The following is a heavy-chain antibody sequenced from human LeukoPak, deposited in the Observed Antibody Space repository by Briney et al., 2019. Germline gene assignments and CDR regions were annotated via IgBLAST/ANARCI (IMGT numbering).Heavy chain of an antibody. V-gene: IGHV1-2*02. CDR3: ARSMTSASNAFDI. CDR2: LNPNSGGT. Sequence: GASVKVSCKSSGYMFTGYFLHWMRQAPGQGLEWVGWLNPNSGGTNYAQKFQGRVTMTRDTSISTAYMELSRLRPDDTAMYYCARSMTSASNAFDIWGQGTMVTVSS. J-gene: IGHJ3*02. D-gene: IGHD2/OR15-2a*01. CDR1: GYMFTGYF.